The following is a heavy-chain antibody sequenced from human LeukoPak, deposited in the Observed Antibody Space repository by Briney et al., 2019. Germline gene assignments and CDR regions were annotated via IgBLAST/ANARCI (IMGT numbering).Heavy chain of an antibody. CDR3: ARSGITFGGVIAPYYFDY. V-gene: IGHV4-59*12. D-gene: IGHD3-16*02. CDR2: ISYSGST. CDR1: GGSINSYY. Sequence: KPSETLSLTCTVSGGSINSYYWSWLRQPPGKGLEWIGYISYSGSTNYNPSLTSRVTISRDTSKNQFSLKLSSVTAADTAVYYCARSGITFGGVIAPYYFDYWGQGTLVTVSS. J-gene: IGHJ4*02.